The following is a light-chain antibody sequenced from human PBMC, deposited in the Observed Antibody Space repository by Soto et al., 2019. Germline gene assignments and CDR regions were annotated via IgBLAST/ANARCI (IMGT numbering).Light chain of an antibody. V-gene: IGKV3-15*01. Sequence: EIVMTQSPGTLSVSPGERATLSCRASQSVRSKLAWYQQKPGQAPRLLIYDASTRATGIPARFSGSGSGTAFTLTISSLQSEDFAVYYCQQYNNWPPITFGQGTRLEIK. CDR3: QQYNNWPPIT. CDR2: DAS. CDR1: QSVRSK. J-gene: IGKJ5*01.